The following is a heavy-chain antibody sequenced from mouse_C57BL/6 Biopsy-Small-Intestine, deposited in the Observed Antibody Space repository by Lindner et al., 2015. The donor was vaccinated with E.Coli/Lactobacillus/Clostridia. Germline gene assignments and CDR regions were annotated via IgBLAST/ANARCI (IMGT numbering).Heavy chain of an antibody. CDR1: GISIATGNYR. D-gene: IGHD2-1*01. CDR3: ARDYGNYYAMDY. V-gene: IGHV3-5*01. Sequence: VQLQESGPGLVKPSQTVFLTCTVTGISIATGNYRWSWIRQFPGNKLEWIGYIYYSGTITYNPSLTSRTTITRDTPKNQFFLEMNSLTAEDTATYYCARDYGNYYAMDYWGQGTSVTVSS. CDR2: IYYSGTI. J-gene: IGHJ4*01.